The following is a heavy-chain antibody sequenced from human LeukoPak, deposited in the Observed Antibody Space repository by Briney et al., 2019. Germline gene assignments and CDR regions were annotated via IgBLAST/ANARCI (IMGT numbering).Heavy chain of an antibody. D-gene: IGHD5-12*01. J-gene: IGHJ4*02. CDR2: INPNSGGT. Sequence: ASVKVSCKASGYTFTGYYMHWVRQAPGQGLEWMEWINPNSGGTNYAQKFQGRVTMTRDTSISTAYMELSRLRSDDTAVYYCARALYSGYVSFDYWGQGTLVTVSS. V-gene: IGHV1-2*02. CDR1: GYTFTGYY. CDR3: ARALYSGYVSFDY.